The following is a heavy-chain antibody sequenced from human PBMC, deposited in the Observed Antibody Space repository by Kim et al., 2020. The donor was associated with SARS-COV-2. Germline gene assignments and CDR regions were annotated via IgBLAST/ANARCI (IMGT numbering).Heavy chain of an antibody. Sequence: GESLKISCKGSGYSFTSYWIGWVRQMPGKGLEWMGIIYPGDSDTRYSPSFQGQVTISADKSISTAYLQWSSLKVSETAMYYCARVGDGYSKPLYYYYGMDVWGQGTKVTVSS. CDR3: ARVGDGYSKPLYYYYGMDV. V-gene: IGHV5-51*01. J-gene: IGHJ6*02. D-gene: IGHD4-4*01. CDR2: IYPGDSDT. CDR1: GYSFTSYW.